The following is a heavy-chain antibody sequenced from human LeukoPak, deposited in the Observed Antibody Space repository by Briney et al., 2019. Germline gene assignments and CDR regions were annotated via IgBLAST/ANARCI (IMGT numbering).Heavy chain of an antibody. J-gene: IGHJ4*02. D-gene: IGHD5-18*01. Sequence: SETLSLTCTVSGASISSYYWSWIRQPPGKGLEWIASRHYRGTTNYNPSLKSRVTISVDTSKNQFSLKLSSVTAADTAVYYCARVPTAMASPIDYWGQGTLVTVSS. CDR2: RHYRGTT. V-gene: IGHV4-59*01. CDR1: GASISSYY. CDR3: ARVPTAMASPIDY.